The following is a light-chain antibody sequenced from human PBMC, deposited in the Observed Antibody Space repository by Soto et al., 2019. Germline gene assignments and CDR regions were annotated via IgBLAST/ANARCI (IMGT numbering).Light chain of an antibody. V-gene: IGKV3-11*01. J-gene: IGKJ5*01. CDR1: QSVSNNY. CDR3: QQRHNWPIT. CDR2: GAS. Sequence: EIGLTQSPGTLSLSPGERATLSCRASQSVSNNYLAWYQQKPGQAPRLLIYGASNRATGIPARFSGSGSGTDFTLTISGLEPADLGVYYCQQRHNWPITFGQGTRLEIK.